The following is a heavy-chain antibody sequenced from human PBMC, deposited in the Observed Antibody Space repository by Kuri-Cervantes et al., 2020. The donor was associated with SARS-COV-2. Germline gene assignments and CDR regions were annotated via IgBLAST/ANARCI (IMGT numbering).Heavy chain of an antibody. CDR1: GFTFSSYS. Sequence: GGPLRLSCAASGFTFSSYSMNWVRQAPGKGLEWVSSISSSSSYIYYADSVKGRFTISRDNAKNSLYLQMNSLRAEDTAVYYCAGDRGEDIVVVVAASAYDYWGQGTLVTVSS. J-gene: IGHJ4*02. V-gene: IGHV3-21*01. CDR2: ISSSSSYI. CDR3: AGDRGEDIVVVVAASAYDY. D-gene: IGHD2-15*01.